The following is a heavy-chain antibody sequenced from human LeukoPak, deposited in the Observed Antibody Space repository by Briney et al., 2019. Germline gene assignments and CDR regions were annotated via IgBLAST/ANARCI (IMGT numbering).Heavy chain of an antibody. Sequence: GGSLRLSCAASGFTFSSYAMSWVRQAPGKGLEWVSAISGSGGSTYYADSVKGRFTISRDNAKNSLYLQMNSLRAEDTAVYYCARIVATPWDAFDIWGQGTMVTVSS. J-gene: IGHJ3*02. CDR3: ARIVATPWDAFDI. V-gene: IGHV3-23*01. CDR1: GFTFSSYA. D-gene: IGHD5-12*01. CDR2: ISGSGGST.